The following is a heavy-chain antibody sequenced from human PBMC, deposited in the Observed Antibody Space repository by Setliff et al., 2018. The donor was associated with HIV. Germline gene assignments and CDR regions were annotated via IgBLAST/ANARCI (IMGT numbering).Heavy chain of an antibody. CDR1: GGSISSHY. Sequence: SLTCTVSGGSISSHYWSWIRQPPGKGLEWIGSVYYSGSTNYNPSLKSRITISLDTSKSQFSLKLGSVTAADTAVYFCSTVATLAYCHDGLCPAFDSWGQGALVTVSS. V-gene: IGHV4-59*11. J-gene: IGHJ4*02. CDR2: VYYSGST. CDR3: STVATLAYCHDGLCPAFDS. D-gene: IGHD2-8*01.